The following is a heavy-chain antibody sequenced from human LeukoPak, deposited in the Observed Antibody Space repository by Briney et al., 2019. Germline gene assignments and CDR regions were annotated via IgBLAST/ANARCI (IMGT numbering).Heavy chain of an antibody. CDR3: AVEYSSSSYFDY. Sequence: GASVKVSCKASGYTFTSYDINWVRQATGQGLEWMGWMNPDSGNTGYAQKFQGRVTMTRNTSISTAYMELSSLRSEDTAAYYCAVEYSSSSYFDYWGQGTLVTVSS. CDR1: GYTFTSYD. V-gene: IGHV1-8*01. CDR2: MNPDSGNT. D-gene: IGHD6-6*01. J-gene: IGHJ4*02.